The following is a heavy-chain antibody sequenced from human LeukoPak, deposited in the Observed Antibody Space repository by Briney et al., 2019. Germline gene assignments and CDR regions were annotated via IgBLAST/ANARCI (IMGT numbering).Heavy chain of an antibody. CDR3: ARENIAAAGIFDY. CDR2: IYTSGST. V-gene: IGHV4-4*07. D-gene: IGHD6-13*01. CDR1: GGSISSYY. J-gene: IGHJ4*02. Sequence: SGTLSLTCTVSGGSISSYYWSWLRQPAGKGLEWIGRIYTSGSTNYNPSLKSRVTMSVDTSKNQFSLKLSSVTAADTAVYYCARENIAAAGIFDYWGQGTLVTVSS.